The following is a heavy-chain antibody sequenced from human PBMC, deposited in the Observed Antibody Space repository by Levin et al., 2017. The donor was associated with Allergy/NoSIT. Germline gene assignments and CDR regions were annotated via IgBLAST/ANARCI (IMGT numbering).Heavy chain of an antibody. CDR1: GYSFTSYW. CDR3: ARRGTRDYYYYMDV. J-gene: IGHJ6*03. V-gene: IGHV5-51*01. Sequence: KVSCQGSGYSFTSYWIGWVRQMPGKGLEWMGIIYPGDSDTRYSPSFQGQVTISADKSISTAYLQWSSLKASDTAIYYRARRGTRDYYYYMDVWGKGTTVTVSS. CDR2: IYPGDSDT. D-gene: IGHD1-1*01.